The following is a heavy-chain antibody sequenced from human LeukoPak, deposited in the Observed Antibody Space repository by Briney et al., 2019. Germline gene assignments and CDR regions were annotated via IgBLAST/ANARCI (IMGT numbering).Heavy chain of an antibody. CDR1: GFTVSSNY. CDR2: IYSGGST. CDR3: ARDYSSSGSFFGYYYGMDV. J-gene: IGHJ6*02. D-gene: IGHD1-26*01. V-gene: IGHV3-53*04. Sequence: PGGSLRLSCAASGFTVSSNYMSWVRQAPGKGLEWVSVIYSGGSTYYADSVKGRFTISRHNSKNTLYLQMNSLRAEDTAVYYCARDYSSSGSFFGYYYGMDVWGQGTTVTVSS.